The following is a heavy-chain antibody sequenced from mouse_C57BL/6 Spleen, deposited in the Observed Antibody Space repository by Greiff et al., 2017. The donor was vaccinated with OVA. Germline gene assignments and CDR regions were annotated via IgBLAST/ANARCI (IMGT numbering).Heavy chain of an antibody. CDR2: INPNNGGT. J-gene: IGHJ2*01. D-gene: IGHD1-1*01. Sequence: VQLQQSGPELVKPGASVKMSCKASGYTFTDYNMHWVKQSHGKSLEWIGYINPNNGGTSYNQKFKGKATLTVNKSSSTAYMELRSLTSEDSAVYYCARYPLYGSSYYFDYWGQGTTLTVSS. CDR1: GYTFTDYN. CDR3: ARYPLYGSSYYFDY. V-gene: IGHV1-22*01.